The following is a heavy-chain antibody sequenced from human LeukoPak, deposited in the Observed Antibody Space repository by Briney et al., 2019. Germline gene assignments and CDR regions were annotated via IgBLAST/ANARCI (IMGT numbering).Heavy chain of an antibody. CDR2: VYRSGST. CDR3: ARGTYGYYMDG. J-gene: IGHJ6*03. CDR1: NYSLSNSLY. Sequence: PSETLSLTCRRSNYSLSNSLYWGWLPPPPGKGMEWIGSVYRSGSTFYNPSLKSRVTISLDTSKNQFSLKLSSVTAADTAVYFCARGTYGYYMDGWGKGTTVTVSS. D-gene: IGHD4-17*01. V-gene: IGHV4-38-2*02.